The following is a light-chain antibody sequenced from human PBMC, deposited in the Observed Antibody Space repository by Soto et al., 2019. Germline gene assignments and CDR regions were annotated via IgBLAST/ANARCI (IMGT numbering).Light chain of an antibody. CDR2: DVS. CDR3: SSYSSSSTLV. CDR1: SSDVGGYNY. Sequence: QSALTQPASVSGSPGQSITISCTGTSSDVGGYNYVSWYQQHPGKVPTLIIYDVSSRPSGVSNPFSGSKSGNTASLTISGVHADEEEDYYCSSYSSSSTLVFGGGTKVTVL. J-gene: IGLJ3*02. V-gene: IGLV2-14*01.